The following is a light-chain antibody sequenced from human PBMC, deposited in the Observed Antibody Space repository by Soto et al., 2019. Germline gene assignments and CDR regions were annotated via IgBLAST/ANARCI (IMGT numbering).Light chain of an antibody. CDR3: MQATQFPYT. Sequence: DLVMTQTPLSSPVTLGQPASISCRSSQGLVHSDGNTYLSWLQQRPGQPPRLLIYEISNRFSGVPDRFIGSGAGTDFTLKISRVEAEEVGIYYCMQATQFPYTFGQGTKLEIK. J-gene: IGKJ2*01. V-gene: IGKV2-24*01. CDR2: EIS. CDR1: QGLVHSDGNTY.